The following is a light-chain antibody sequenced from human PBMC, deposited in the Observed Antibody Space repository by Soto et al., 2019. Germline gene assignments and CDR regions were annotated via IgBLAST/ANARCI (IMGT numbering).Light chain of an antibody. J-gene: IGKJ1*01. CDR2: DAS. V-gene: IGKV1-5*01. CDR3: QHYGGMWA. Sequence: DIQMTQSPSTLSASVGDRVTITCRASQSISNRLAWYQQKPGKAPKVVIYDASSLESGVPSRFSGSGSGTEFMLTINSLQPDDFATYCCQHYGGMWAFGQGTKVDIK. CDR1: QSISNR.